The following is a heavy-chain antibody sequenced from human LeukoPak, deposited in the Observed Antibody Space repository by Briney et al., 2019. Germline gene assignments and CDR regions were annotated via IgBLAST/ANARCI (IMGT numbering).Heavy chain of an antibody. CDR3: SKDLVRDSARIFAY. Sequence: GGSLRLSCAASGFTFSNYAMNWGRQAPGKGLEWVSAIRGNGGSTSYADSVKGRFTISRDNSNNTLYLQMNSLGAEDTAVYYCSKDLVRDSARIFAYWGQGPLVTVSS. CDR2: IRGNGGST. J-gene: IGHJ4*02. V-gene: IGHV3-23*01. D-gene: IGHD3-10*01. CDR1: GFTFSNYA.